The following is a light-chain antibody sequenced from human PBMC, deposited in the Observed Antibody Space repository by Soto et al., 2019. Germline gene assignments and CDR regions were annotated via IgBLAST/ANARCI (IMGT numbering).Light chain of an antibody. Sequence: EIVMTQSPATLSVSVGERATLSCRASHSVSSKLAWYQQKPGQAPRLLIYAASTRATDIPARFSGSGSGTEFPLTISRLQSEDFAVYYCQQYNDWPPQLTFGGGTKVEIK. J-gene: IGKJ4*01. CDR1: HSVSSK. V-gene: IGKV3-15*01. CDR3: QQYNDWPPQLT. CDR2: AAS.